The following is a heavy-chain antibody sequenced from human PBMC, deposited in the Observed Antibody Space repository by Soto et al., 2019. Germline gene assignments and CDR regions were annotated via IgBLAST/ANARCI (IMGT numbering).Heavy chain of an antibody. D-gene: IGHD2-2*01. Sequence: GGSLRLSCAASGFTFSSYAMHWVRQAPGKGLEWVAVISYDGSNKYYADSVKGRFTISRDNSKNTLYLQMNSLRAEDTAVYYCARETNTNIVVVPAAMRGAFDIWGQGTMVTVSS. J-gene: IGHJ3*02. CDR1: GFTFSSYA. CDR2: ISYDGSNK. CDR3: ARETNTNIVVVPAAMRGAFDI. V-gene: IGHV3-30*04.